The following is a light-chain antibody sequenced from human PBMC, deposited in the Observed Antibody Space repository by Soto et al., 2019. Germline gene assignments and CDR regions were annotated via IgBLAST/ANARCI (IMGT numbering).Light chain of an antibody. CDR2: HAS. CDR1: QRVSNW. Sequence: DTHLTQSPSTLPSSLGESVTITCRASQRVSNWLAWYQQKSGTARKLLIYHASTLESGVQTCFSGSGSATEFSLTIRSLQADDFASYCCKHYSSLLTCGQGTKVDIK. V-gene: IGKV1-5*01. CDR3: KHYSSLLT. J-gene: IGKJ1*01.